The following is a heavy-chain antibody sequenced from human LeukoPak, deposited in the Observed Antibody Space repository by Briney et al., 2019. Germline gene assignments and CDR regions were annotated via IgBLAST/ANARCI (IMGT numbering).Heavy chain of an antibody. Sequence: ASVKVSCKASGGTFSSYAISWVRQAPGQGLEWMGWISAYNGNTNYAQKLQGRVTMTTDTSTSTAYMELRSLRSDDTAVYYCARNSWDDYGDYMPADYWGQGTLVTVSS. CDR3: ARNSWDDYGDYMPADY. CDR2: ISAYNGNT. D-gene: IGHD4-17*01. CDR1: GGTFSSYA. J-gene: IGHJ4*02. V-gene: IGHV1-18*01.